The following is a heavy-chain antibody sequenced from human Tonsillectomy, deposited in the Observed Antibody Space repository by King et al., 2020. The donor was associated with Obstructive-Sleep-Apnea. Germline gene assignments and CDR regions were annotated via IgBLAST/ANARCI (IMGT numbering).Heavy chain of an antibody. CDR3: ARESGDWLVDS. Sequence: VQLVESGGGVVKPGGSLRLSCAVSGFTFTDYDYYMSWIRQAPGKGLQWVSYISRTGTYIKYADSLKGRFTIARHNAANSVYLQMNSLRADDTALYFCARESGDWLVDSWGQGTLVIVSS. J-gene: IGHJ4*02. CDR1: GFTFTDYDYY. V-gene: IGHV3-11*04. D-gene: IGHD6-19*01. CDR2: ISRTGTYI.